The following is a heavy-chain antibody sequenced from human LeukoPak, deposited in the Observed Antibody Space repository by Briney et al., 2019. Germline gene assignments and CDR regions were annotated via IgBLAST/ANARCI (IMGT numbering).Heavy chain of an antibody. CDR1: GFTFSSYA. CDR2: ISGSGGST. D-gene: IGHD3-9*01. V-gene: IGHV3-23*01. CDR3: AKCTTPTISWYYYGMDV. Sequence: GGSLRLSCAASGFTFSSYAMSWVRQAPGKGLGWVSAISGSGGSTYYADSVKGRLTISRDNSKNTLYLQMNSLRAEDTAVYHCAKCTTPTISWYYYGMDVWGQGTTVTVSS. J-gene: IGHJ6*02.